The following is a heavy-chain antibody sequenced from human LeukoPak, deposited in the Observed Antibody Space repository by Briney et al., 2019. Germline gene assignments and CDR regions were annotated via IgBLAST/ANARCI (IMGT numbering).Heavy chain of an antibody. V-gene: IGHV4-59*01. J-gene: IGHJ2*01. CDR1: GDSFSSYY. Sequence: SETLSLTCTVPGDSFSSYYWTWIRQTPGKGLEWIGYIYYSGSTNYNPSLRSRVTISVDTSKNQFSLTLRSVTAADTAVYYCARDRGTPGATANWYFDRWGRGTLVTVSS. D-gene: IGHD1-26*01. CDR2: IYYSGST. CDR3: ARDRGTPGATANWYFDR.